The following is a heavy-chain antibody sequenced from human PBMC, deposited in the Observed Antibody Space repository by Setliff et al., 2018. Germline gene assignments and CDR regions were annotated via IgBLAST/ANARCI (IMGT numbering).Heavy chain of an antibody. V-gene: IGHV5-51*01. Sequence: GESLKISCKGSGYSFTSYWIGWVRQMPGKGLEWMGIIYPGDSDTKYHPSFQGQVTISADKSISTAYLQWSSLKASDTAMYYCARALYPSSFIGHNWFDPWGQGTLVTVSS. D-gene: IGHD2-2*01. J-gene: IGHJ5*02. CDR3: ARALYPSSFIGHNWFDP. CDR2: IYPGDSDT. CDR1: GYSFTSYW.